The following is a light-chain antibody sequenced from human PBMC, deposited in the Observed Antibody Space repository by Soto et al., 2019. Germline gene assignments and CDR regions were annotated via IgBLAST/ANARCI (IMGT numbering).Light chain of an antibody. J-gene: IGKJ2*01. CDR2: GAS. V-gene: IGKV3-15*01. CDR3: HHYYILPFA. Sequence: EIVVTQSPATLFVSPGDRATLSCRASQSVNDNLAWYQQKPGQSPRLLIYGASRRATGVPARFTGSGSGTDFTLTISSLQSEDVAVYYFHHYYILPFAFGQGTKLEI. CDR1: QSVNDN.